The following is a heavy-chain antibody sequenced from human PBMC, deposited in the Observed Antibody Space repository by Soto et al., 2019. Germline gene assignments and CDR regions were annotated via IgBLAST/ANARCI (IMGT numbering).Heavy chain of an antibody. J-gene: IGHJ6*02. V-gene: IGHV5-51*01. Sequence: PGESLKISCKGSGYSFTSYWIGWVRQMPGKGLEWMGIIYPGDSDTRYSPSFQGQVTISADKSISTAYLQWSSLKASDTAMYYCARTGLAAAGQPTYYYYGMDVWGQGTTVTVSS. CDR1: GYSFTSYW. D-gene: IGHD6-13*01. CDR3: ARTGLAAAGQPTYYYYGMDV. CDR2: IYPGDSDT.